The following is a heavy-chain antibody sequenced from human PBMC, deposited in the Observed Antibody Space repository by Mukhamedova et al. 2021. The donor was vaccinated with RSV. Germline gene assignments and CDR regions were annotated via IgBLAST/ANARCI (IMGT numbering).Heavy chain of an antibody. V-gene: IGHV6-1*01. Sequence: NWIRQSPARGLEWLGRAYRGSKSYNDFGASVNGRIVINTDTSKNQFSLQLTSVTPEDTALYFCARGRDSTFDIWGQGTMVTVSS. CDR3: ARGRDSTFDI. J-gene: IGHJ3*02. D-gene: IGHD2-21*02. CDR2: AYRGSKSYN.